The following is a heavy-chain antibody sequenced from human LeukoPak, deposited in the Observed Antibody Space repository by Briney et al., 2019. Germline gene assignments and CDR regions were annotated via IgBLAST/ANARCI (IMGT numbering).Heavy chain of an antibody. D-gene: IGHD2-2*02. CDR1: GGSISSGGYY. Sequence: PSETPSLTCTVSGGSISSGGYYWSWIRQHPGKGLEWIGYIYYSGSTYYNPSLKSRVTISVDTSKNQFSLKLSSVTAADTAVYYCARFVVVPAAISYAFDIWGQGTMVTVSS. CDR3: ARFVVVPAAISYAFDI. V-gene: IGHV4-31*03. J-gene: IGHJ3*02. CDR2: IYYSGST.